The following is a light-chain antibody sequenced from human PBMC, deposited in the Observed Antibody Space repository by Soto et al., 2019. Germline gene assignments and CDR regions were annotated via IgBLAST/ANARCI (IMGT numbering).Light chain of an antibody. Sequence: EFVLTQSPATLSLSPGERATLSCRASQSVSSYLAWYQQKPGQAPRLPIYDISNRATGIPARFSGSGSGTDFTLTISSLEPEDFAVYYCQQRGTFGGGTKVEIK. CDR3: QQRGT. CDR2: DIS. J-gene: IGKJ4*01. V-gene: IGKV3-11*01. CDR1: QSVSSY.